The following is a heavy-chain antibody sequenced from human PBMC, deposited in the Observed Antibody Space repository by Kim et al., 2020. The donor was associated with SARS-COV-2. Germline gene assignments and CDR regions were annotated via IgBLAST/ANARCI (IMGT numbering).Heavy chain of an antibody. J-gene: IGHJ4*02. V-gene: IGHV3-23*01. CDR2: T. Sequence: TYYADSVKGRFTISRDNSKNTLYLQMNSRTAEDTALYYCAIARSMYYFDYWGQGTLVTVSS. CDR3: AIARSMYYFDY.